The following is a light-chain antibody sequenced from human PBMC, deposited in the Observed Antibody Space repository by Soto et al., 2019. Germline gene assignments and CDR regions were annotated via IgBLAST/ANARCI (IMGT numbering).Light chain of an antibody. V-gene: IGLV2-14*01. J-gene: IGLJ1*01. CDR3: SSYTRSSTLIYV. Sequence: QSALTQPASVSGSPGQSITISCTGTSSDVGGRNFVSWYQQHPGKAPKVMIYAVSHRTSGVSNRFSGSKSGNTASLTISGLQAEDESDYYGSSYTRSSTLIYVFGTGTKITVL. CDR1: SSDVGGRNF. CDR2: AVS.